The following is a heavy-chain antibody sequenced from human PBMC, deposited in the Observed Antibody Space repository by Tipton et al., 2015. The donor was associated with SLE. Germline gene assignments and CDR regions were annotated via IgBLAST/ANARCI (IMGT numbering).Heavy chain of an antibody. CDR3: AREYPGYSCYVYV. CDR2: INSDGSST. Sequence: SLRLSCAASGFTFSSYWMHWVRQAPGKGLVWVSRINSDGSSTTYADSVKGRFTISRDNAKNTLYLQMNSLRAEDTAVYYCAREYPGYSCYVYVWGKETTVTVSS. V-gene: IGHV3-74*01. D-gene: IGHD2-2*01. CDR1: GFTFSSYW. J-gene: IGHJ6*03.